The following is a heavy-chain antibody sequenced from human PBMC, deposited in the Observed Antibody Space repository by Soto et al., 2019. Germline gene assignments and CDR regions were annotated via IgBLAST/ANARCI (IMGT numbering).Heavy chain of an antibody. D-gene: IGHD3-22*01. J-gene: IGHJ6*02. CDR1: SGSISSNSYF. V-gene: IGHV4-39*01. CDR2: VFYSGDT. Sequence: SETLSLTCSVSSGSISSNSYFWAWIRQPPGKGLEWIGAVFYSGDTYYSESLKSRVTMSVDTSKNQFSLKLNSVTAADTAVYYCARQGRNTKIVLLRHYATDFRGQGTAVTVSS. CDR3: ARQGRNTKIVLLRHYATDF.